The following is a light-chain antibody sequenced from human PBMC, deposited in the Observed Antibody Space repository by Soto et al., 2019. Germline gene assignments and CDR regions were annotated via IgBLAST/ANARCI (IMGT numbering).Light chain of an antibody. V-gene: IGLV1-47*01. CDR2: DNN. CDR1: SSNIGGTNY. J-gene: IGLJ3*02. CDR3: AAWDDSLNGWV. Sequence: QSVLTQPPSASGTPGQKVFISCSGSSSNIGGTNYAYWYQQLPGAAPKLLIYDNNQRPSGVPDRFSGSKSDTSASLAISGLLSDDESDYYCAAWDDSLNGWVFGGGTKLTVL.